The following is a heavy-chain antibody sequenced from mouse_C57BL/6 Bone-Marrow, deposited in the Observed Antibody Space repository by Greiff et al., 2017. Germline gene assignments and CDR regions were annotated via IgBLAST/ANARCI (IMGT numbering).Heavy chain of an antibody. CDR2: IDPSDSET. Sequence: SCKASGYTFTSYWMHWVKQRPIQGLEWIGNIDPSDSETHYNQKFKDKATLTVDKSSSTAYMQLSSLTSEDSAVYYCARGITTDVWGTGTTVTVSS. CDR1: GYTFTSYW. CDR3: ARGITTDV. D-gene: IGHD1-1*01. J-gene: IGHJ1*03. V-gene: IGHV1-52*01.